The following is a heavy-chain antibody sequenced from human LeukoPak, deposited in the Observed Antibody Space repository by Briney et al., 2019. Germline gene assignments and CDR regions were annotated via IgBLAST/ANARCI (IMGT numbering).Heavy chain of an antibody. CDR3: ARDGYGDYSFDS. Sequence: SETLSLTCAVYGGSFSGYYWSWIRQPPGKGLEWIGEINHSGSINYNPSLKSRVTISVDTAKNQFSLKLNFVTAADTAVYYCARDGYGDYSFDSWGQGTLVTVSS. V-gene: IGHV4-34*01. CDR2: INHSGSI. CDR1: GGSFSGYY. D-gene: IGHD4-17*01. J-gene: IGHJ4*02.